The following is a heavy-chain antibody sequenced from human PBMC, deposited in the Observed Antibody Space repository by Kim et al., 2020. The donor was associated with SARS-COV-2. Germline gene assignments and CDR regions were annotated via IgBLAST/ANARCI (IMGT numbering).Heavy chain of an antibody. Sequence: GGSLRLSCVGSGFTFDTYAMSWVRQAPGKGLEWISVISCNGVNKFYADFVRGRFTISRDNSKNTVFLQMNSLRDEDTAVYYCSKVVIRDGYNYFYYYGM. CDR2: ISCNGVNK. CDR3: SKVVIRDGYNYFYYYGM. V-gene: IGHV3-23*01. J-gene: IGHJ6*01. CDR1: GFTFDTYA. D-gene: IGHD2-21*01.